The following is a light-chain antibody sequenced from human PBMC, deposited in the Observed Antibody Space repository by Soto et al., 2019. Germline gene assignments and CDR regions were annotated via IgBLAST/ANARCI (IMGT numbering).Light chain of an antibody. J-gene: IGKJ4*01. CDR3: QHGYSTPLT. CDR2: AAS. Sequence: DIPMTQSPFSLSASVGDRVTITCRASQSISTYLHWYQQKPGKAPNLLIYAASTLQSGVPSRFSGSGSGTDFTLTISSLQPEDFATYFCQHGYSTPLTFGGGTKVEIK. CDR1: QSISTY. V-gene: IGKV1-39*01.